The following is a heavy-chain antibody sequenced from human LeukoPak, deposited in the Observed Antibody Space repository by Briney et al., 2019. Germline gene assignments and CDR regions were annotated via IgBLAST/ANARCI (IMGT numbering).Heavy chain of an antibody. J-gene: IGHJ4*02. Sequence: GGSLRLSCAASGFTFDDYAMHWVRQAPGKGLEWVSGISWNSGSIGYADSVKGRFTISRDNAKNSLYLQMNSLRAEGTALYYCAKVGRWLQLDYWGQGTLVTVSS. CDR3: AKVGRWLQLDY. CDR2: ISWNSGSI. V-gene: IGHV3-9*01. D-gene: IGHD5-24*01. CDR1: GFTFDDYA.